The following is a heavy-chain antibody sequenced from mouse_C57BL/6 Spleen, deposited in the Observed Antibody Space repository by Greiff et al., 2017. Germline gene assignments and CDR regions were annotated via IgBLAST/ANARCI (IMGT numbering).Heavy chain of an antibody. CDR2: ISSGGSYT. V-gene: IGHV5-6*01. Sequence: EVKVVESGGDLVKPGGSLKLSCAASGFTFSSYGMSWVRQTPDKRLEWVATISSGGSYTYYPDSVKGRFTISRDNAKNTLYLQMSSLKSEDTAMYYCARHKYYGSSLTYDFDYWGQGTTLTVSS. CDR3: ARHKYYGSSLTYDFDY. J-gene: IGHJ2*01. CDR1: GFTFSSYG. D-gene: IGHD1-1*01.